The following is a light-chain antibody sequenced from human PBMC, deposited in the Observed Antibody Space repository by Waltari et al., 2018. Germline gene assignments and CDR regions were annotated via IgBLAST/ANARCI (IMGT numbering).Light chain of an antibody. J-gene: IGKJ1*01. CDR1: QSVSSSY. Sequence: EIVLTQSPGTLSLSPGERATLSCRASQSVSSSYLAWYQQKPGQAPRLLIYGASSRATGIPDRFSGSGSGTDFTLTISRLEPEDFAVYYCQQYGSPRWTFGQGTKVEIK. CDR3: QQYGSPRWT. V-gene: IGKV3-20*01. CDR2: GAS.